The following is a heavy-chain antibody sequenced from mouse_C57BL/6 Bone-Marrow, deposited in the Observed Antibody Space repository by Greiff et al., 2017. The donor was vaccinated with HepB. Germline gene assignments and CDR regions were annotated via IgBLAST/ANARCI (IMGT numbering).Heavy chain of an antibody. CDR2: IHPNSGST. CDR3: ASFYSPFAY. CDR1: GYTFTSYW. J-gene: IGHJ3*01. V-gene: IGHV1-64*01. Sequence: QVQLQQPGAELVKPGASVKLSCKASGYTFTSYWMHWVKQRPGQGLEWIGMIHPNSGSTNYNEKFKSKSTLTVDKSTSAAYMQLSSLTSEDSADYYCASFYSPFAYWGQGTLVTVSA. D-gene: IGHD2-1*01.